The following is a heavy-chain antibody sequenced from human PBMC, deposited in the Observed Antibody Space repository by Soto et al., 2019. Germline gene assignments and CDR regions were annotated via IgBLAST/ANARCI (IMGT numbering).Heavy chain of an antibody. CDR2: VIGSGGNT. CDR1: GFTFSTYA. CDR3: AKGRAPSGWYPPYYYGMDV. D-gene: IGHD6-19*01. V-gene: IGHV3-23*01. J-gene: IGHJ6*02. Sequence: VQLLESGGGLLQPGGSLRLSCAASGFTFSTYAMTWVRQAPGKGPEWVSSVIGSGGNTLYADSVKGRFTISRDNSKNTLYLQMNSLRAGDTAVYYCAKGRAPSGWYPPYYYGMDVWGQGTTVIVSS.